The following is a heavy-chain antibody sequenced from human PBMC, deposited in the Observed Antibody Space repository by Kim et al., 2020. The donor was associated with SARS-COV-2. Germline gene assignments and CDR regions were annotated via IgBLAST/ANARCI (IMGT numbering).Heavy chain of an antibody. CDR3: ARTFTMVQGIPFYS. D-gene: IGHD3-10*01. V-gene: IGHV4-34*01. CDR1: SASFSGYY. Sequence: SETLSLTCAVYSASFSGYYWSWIRQPPGKGLEWIGEISHRGSTTYNPSLESRVTISVDTSLTQFSLKLTSVTAADTAVYYCARTFTMVQGIPFYSWG. J-gene: IGHJ5*01. CDR2: ISHRGST.